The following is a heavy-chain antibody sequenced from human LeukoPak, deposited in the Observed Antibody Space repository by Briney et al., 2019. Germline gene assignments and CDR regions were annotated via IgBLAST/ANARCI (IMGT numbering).Heavy chain of an antibody. CDR3: AREIMVRGVIINYYGMDV. Sequence: SETLSHTCTVSGGSISSYYWSWIRQPAGKGLEWIGRIYTSGSTNYNPSLKSRVTMSVDTSKNQFSLKLSSVTAADTAVYYCAREIMVRGVIINYYGMDVWGQGTTVTVSS. D-gene: IGHD3-10*01. V-gene: IGHV4-4*07. CDR2: IYTSGST. CDR1: GGSISSYY. J-gene: IGHJ6*02.